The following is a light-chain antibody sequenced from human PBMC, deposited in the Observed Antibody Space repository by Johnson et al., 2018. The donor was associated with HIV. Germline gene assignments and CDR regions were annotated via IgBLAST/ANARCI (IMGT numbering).Light chain of an antibody. V-gene: IGLV1-51*01. CDR3: GTWDSSLSFYV. CDR1: GSKIENNY. Sequence: QSVLTQPPSVSAAPGQKVTISCSGNGSKIENNYISWYQQFPERAPKLLIYDNTKRPSGIPDRFSGSKSDTSATLAITGLQTGDEADYYCGTWDSSLSFYVFGTGTKVTVL. CDR2: DNT. J-gene: IGLJ1*01.